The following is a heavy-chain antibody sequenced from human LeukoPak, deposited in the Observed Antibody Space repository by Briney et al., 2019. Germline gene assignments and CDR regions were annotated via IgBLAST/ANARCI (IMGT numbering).Heavy chain of an antibody. D-gene: IGHD4-17*01. V-gene: IGHV4-30-2*01. CDR3: ARGHGDYDNWFDP. Sequence: SQTLSLTCAVSGGSISSGGYSWSWIRQPPGKGLEWSGYIYHSGSTYYNPSLKSRVTISVDRSKNQFSLKLSSVTAADTAVYYCARGHGDYDNWFDPWGQGTLVTVSS. J-gene: IGHJ5*02. CDR2: IYHSGST. CDR1: GGSISSGGYS.